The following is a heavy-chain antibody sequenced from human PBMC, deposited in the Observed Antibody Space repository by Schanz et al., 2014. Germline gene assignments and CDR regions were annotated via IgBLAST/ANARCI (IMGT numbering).Heavy chain of an antibody. CDR2: INTKTGNP. V-gene: IGHV7-4-1*02. Sequence: QVHLVQSESELKNPGASVKASCKTSGYSFSTYAMNWVRQAPGQGLEWMGWINTKTGNPTYAQGFTGRFVFSLDTSVSTTHLQITNLKADDTAVYYCARGYCAGTSCPIFDYWGQGTLVTVSS. J-gene: IGHJ4*02. CDR1: GYSFSTYA. D-gene: IGHD2-2*01. CDR3: ARGYCAGTSCPIFDY.